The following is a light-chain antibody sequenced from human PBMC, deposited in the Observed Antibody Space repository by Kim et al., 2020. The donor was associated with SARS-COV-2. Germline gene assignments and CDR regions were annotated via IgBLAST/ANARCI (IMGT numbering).Light chain of an antibody. Sequence: DILLTQSPATLSLSPGERATLSCRASQSVSNFLVWYQQKPGQTPRLLVYDASKRATGIPARFSGSGSGTDFTLTIGSLEPEDFAIYYCQQHSDWPLTFGGGTKVDIK. J-gene: IGKJ4*01. CDR3: QQHSDWPLT. CDR2: DAS. V-gene: IGKV3-11*01. CDR1: QSVSNF.